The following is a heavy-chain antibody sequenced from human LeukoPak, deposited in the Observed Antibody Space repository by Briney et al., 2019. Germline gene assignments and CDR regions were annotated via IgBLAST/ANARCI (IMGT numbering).Heavy chain of an antibody. V-gene: IGHV1-8*01. J-gene: IGHJ4*02. Sequence: ASVKVSCKASGYTFTSYDINWVRQATGQGLEWMGWMNPNSGNTGYAQKFQGRVTMTRNTSISTAYMELSSLRSEDTAVYYCARVFYDFWSGYYISWDYWGQGTLVTVSS. CDR1: GYTFTSYD. D-gene: IGHD3-3*01. CDR3: ARVFYDFWSGYYISWDY. CDR2: MNPNSGNT.